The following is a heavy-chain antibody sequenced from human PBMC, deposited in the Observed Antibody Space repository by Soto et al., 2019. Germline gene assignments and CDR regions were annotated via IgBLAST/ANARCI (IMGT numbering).Heavy chain of an antibody. CDR2: ISRGGAYT. CDR3: TKDSSTGYADH. D-gene: IGHD3-9*01. Sequence: GGSLRLSCAASDFIFLDYAMTWVRQAPGKGLEWVSTISRGGAYTHYADSVEGRFTISRDNSKNILYLDMRSLRGEDTAFDYCTKDSSTGYADHWRHGSMVTVAS. CDR1: DFIFLDYA. V-gene: IGHV3-23*01. J-gene: IGHJ1*01.